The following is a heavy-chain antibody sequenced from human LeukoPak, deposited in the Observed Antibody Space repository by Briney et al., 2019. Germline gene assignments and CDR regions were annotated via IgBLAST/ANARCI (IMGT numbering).Heavy chain of an antibody. Sequence: GGSLRLSCAASGFTFSSYAMSWVRQAPGKGLEWVSAISGSGGSTYYADSVKGRFTISRDNSKNTLYLQMNSLRAEDTAVYYCAKPMDSSGYYLHYFDYWGQGTLVTVSS. CDR1: GFTFSSYA. V-gene: IGHV3-23*01. D-gene: IGHD3-22*01. J-gene: IGHJ4*02. CDR3: AKPMDSSGYYLHYFDY. CDR2: ISGSGGST.